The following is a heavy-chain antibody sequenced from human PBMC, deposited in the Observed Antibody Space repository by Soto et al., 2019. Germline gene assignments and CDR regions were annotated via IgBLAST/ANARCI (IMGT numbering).Heavy chain of an antibody. D-gene: IGHD5-18*01. V-gene: IGHV4-59*01. Sequence: SETLSLTCTVSGGSISSDYCSWIRQPPGKGLEWIGYIYYSGSTNYNPSLKSRVTISVDTSKNQFSLKLSSVTAADTAVYYCARYSYGLFDYWGQGTLVTVSS. CDR3: ARYSYGLFDY. CDR2: IYYSGST. CDR1: GGSISSDY. J-gene: IGHJ4*02.